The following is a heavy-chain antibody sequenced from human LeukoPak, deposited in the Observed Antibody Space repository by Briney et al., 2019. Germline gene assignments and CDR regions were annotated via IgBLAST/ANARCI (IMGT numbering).Heavy chain of an antibody. V-gene: IGHV3-7*05. CDR2: IGPDGSDR. CDR3: ARQGGWGGALSFFDS. Sequence: GGSLRLSCAASGFTLSGYWMSWVRQAPGKGLEWVANIGPDGSDRYYLDSVKGRFTISRDNAKNSLYLQMNNLGADDTGVYYCARQGGWGGALSFFDSWGQGTLVTVSS. CDR1: GFTLSGYW. J-gene: IGHJ4*02. D-gene: IGHD3-16*01.